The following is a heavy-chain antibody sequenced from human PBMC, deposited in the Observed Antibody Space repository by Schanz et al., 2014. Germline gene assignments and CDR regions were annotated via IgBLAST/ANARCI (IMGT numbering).Heavy chain of an antibody. D-gene: IGHD6-6*01. Sequence: QVQLQESGPGLVKPSQTLSLTCTVSGASISSGGYYWDWIRLLPGKGLEWIGYISYSGSTSFNPSIKSRLTMSVDTSKNQFSLRLSSVTAADTAVYYCAREEARPEYFQYWGHGTLVTVSS. CDR2: ISYSGST. J-gene: IGHJ1*01. CDR1: GASISSGGYY. V-gene: IGHV4-31*03. CDR3: AREEARPEYFQY.